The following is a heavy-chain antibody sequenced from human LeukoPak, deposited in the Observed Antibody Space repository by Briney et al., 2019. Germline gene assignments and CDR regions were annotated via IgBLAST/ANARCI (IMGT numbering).Heavy chain of an antibody. Sequence: SETPSLTCTVSGGSISSGGHYWSWIRQPAGKGLEYLGRISSTGSTNYNPSLRSRVTISADTSKNHFSLKLTSVTAADTAVYYCARDQTYSGSGIYTYFDYWGQGILVTVSS. J-gene: IGHJ4*02. CDR2: ISSTGST. D-gene: IGHD3-10*01. CDR1: GGSISSGGHY. V-gene: IGHV4-61*02. CDR3: ARDQTYSGSGIYTYFDY.